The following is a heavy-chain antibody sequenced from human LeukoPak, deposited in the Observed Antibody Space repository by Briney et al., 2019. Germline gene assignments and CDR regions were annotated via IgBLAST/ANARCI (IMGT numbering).Heavy chain of an antibody. V-gene: IGHV1-18*01. D-gene: IGHD6-19*01. Sequence: ASVEVSCKASGYTFTSYGISWVRQAPGQGLEWMGWISAYNGNTNYAQKLQGRVTMTTDTSTSTAYMELRSLRSDDTAVYYCARGYSSGWYATDFDYWGQGTLVTVSS. CDR3: ARGYSSGWYATDFDY. CDR2: ISAYNGNT. CDR1: GYTFTSYG. J-gene: IGHJ4*02.